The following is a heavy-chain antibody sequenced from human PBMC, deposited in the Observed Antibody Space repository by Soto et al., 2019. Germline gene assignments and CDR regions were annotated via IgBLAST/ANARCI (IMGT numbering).Heavy chain of an antibody. J-gene: IGHJ4*02. Sequence: QVQLHESGPGLVKPSQTLSLTCAVSGGSISSGGYYWSWIRQHPGKGLEWIGYIYYSGSTYYNPSLKSRISMSVDTSKKQFSLNLSSVTAADTAVYYCARVEDSGSHRIDFWGQGTLVTVSS. D-gene: IGHD1-26*01. CDR2: IYYSGST. CDR1: GGSISSGGYY. V-gene: IGHV4-31*11. CDR3: ARVEDSGSHRIDF.